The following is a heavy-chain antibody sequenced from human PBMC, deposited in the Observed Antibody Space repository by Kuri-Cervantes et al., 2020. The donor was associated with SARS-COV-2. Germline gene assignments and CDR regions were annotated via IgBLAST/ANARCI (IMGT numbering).Heavy chain of an antibody. V-gene: IGHV3-23*01. J-gene: IGHJ4*02. Sequence: GESLKISCAASGFTFSSYWMHWVRQAPGKGLEWVSAISGSGSSTYYSDSVKGRFTISRDKSKNTVYLQMDSLRAEDTAIYYCAKDPQNFNYYDSTGFFDYWGQGTLVTVSS. CDR1: GFTFSSYW. CDR2: ISGSGSST. CDR3: AKDPQNFNYYDSTGFFDY. D-gene: IGHD3-22*01.